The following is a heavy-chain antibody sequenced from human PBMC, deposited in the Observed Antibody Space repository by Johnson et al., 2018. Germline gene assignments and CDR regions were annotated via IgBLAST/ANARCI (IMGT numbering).Heavy chain of an antibody. D-gene: IGHD5-18*01. CDR3: AKERFEDTAMFTY. Sequence: QVQLVESGGGVVQPGRSLRLSCAGSGFNLNNYGMHWVRQAPGRGLEWVAVILSDGSVKEYSDSVRGRFTVSRDTSKNTLYMQMDSLRPEDTAMYSCAKERFEDTAMFTYWGQGTLVIVSS. CDR2: ILSDGSVK. J-gene: IGHJ4*02. CDR1: GFNLNNYG. V-gene: IGHV3-30*18.